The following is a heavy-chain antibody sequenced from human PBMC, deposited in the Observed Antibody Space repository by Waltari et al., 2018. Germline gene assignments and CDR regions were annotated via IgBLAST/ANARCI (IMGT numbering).Heavy chain of an antibody. D-gene: IGHD3-10*01. CDR2: IIPIFGTA. J-gene: IGHJ6*02. Sequence: QVQLVQSGAEVKKPGSSVKVSCKASGGTFSSYAISWVRQAPGQGLEWMGGIIPIFGTANYAQKFQGRVMITADESTSTAYMELSSLRSEDTAVYYCARANYYGSGSYSLNYYYGMDVWGQGTTVTVSS. V-gene: IGHV1-69*01. CDR3: ARANYYGSGSYSLNYYYGMDV. CDR1: GGTFSSYA.